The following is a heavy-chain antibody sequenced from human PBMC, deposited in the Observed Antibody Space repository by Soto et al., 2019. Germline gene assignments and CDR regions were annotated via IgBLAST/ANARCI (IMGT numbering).Heavy chain of an antibody. D-gene: IGHD6-13*01. J-gene: IGHJ4*02. V-gene: IGHV3-48*01. CDR3: ARGVAAAGTY. CDR1: GFTLSSYS. CDR2: ISSSSSTI. Sequence: GXSLRLSCAASGFTLSSYSLNWFRQAPVKGLEWVSYISSSSSTIYYADSVKGRFTISRDNAKNSLYLQMNSLRAEDTAVYYCARGVAAAGTYWGQGTLVTVSS.